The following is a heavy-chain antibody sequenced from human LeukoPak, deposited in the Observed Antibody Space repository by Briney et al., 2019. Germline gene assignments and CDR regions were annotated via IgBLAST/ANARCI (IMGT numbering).Heavy chain of an antibody. J-gene: IGHJ2*01. V-gene: IGHV4-30-4*01. D-gene: IGHD2-15*01. CDR3: ARGGKAAVRFDL. CDR1: GGSISSGDYY. Sequence: TSETLSLTCTVSGGSISSGDYYWSWIRQPPGKGLEWIGYIYCSGSTYYNPSLKSRVTISVDTSKNQFSLKLSSVTAADTAVYYCARGGKAAVRFDLWGRGTLVTVSS. CDR2: IYCSGST.